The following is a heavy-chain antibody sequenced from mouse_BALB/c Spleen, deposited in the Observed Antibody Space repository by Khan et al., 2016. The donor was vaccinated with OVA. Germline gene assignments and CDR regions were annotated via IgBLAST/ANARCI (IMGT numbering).Heavy chain of an antibody. CDR3: ARAGYGGLAY. CDR1: GFTFSDYY. V-gene: IGHV5-4*02. CDR2: ISDGGSYT. Sequence: LVESGGGLVKPGGSLKLSCAASGFTFSDYYMYWVRQTPEKRLEWVATISDGGSYTYYPDSVKGRFTISRDNAKNNLYLQMRSLQSEDTAMYYCARAGYGGLAYWGQGTLVTVSA. D-gene: IGHD1-1*02. J-gene: IGHJ3*01.